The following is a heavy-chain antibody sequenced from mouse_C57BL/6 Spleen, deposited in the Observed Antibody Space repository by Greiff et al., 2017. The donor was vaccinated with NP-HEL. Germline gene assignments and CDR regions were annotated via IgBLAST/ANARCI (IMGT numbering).Heavy chain of an antibody. J-gene: IGHJ2*01. V-gene: IGHV1-80*01. CDR3: AIITTVVAYYFDY. CDR2: IYPGDGDT. D-gene: IGHD1-1*01. CDR1: GYAFSSYW. Sequence: QVQLQQSGAELVKPGASVKISCKASGYAFSSYWMNWVKQRPGKGLEWIGQIYPGDGDTNYNGKFKGKATLTADKSSSTAYMQLSSLTSEDSAVYFCAIITTVVAYYFDYWGQGTTLTVSS.